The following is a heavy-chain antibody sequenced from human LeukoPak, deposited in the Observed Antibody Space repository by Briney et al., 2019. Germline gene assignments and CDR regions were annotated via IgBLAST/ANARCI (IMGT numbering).Heavy chain of an antibody. Sequence: SVKVSCKASGGTFSSYAISWVRQAPGQGLEWMGGIIPIFGTANYAQKYQGRVTITTDESTSTAYMELSSLRSEDTAVYYCARGVVVVPAAMPGYYYYYMDVWGKGTTVTVSS. V-gene: IGHV1-69*05. D-gene: IGHD2-2*01. CDR3: ARGVVVVPAAMPGYYYYYMDV. J-gene: IGHJ6*03. CDR1: GGTFSSYA. CDR2: IIPIFGTA.